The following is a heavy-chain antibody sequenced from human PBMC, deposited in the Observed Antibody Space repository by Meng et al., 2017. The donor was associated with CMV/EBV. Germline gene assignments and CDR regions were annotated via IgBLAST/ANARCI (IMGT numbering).Heavy chain of an antibody. V-gene: IGHV3-48*03. Sequence: GESLKISCAASGFTFSSYEMNWVRQAPGKGLEWVSYISSSGSTIYYADSVKGRFTISRDNSKNTLYLQMNSLRAEDTAVYYCSYRYYFDYWGQGTMVTVSS. CDR1: GFTFSSYE. D-gene: IGHD3-16*02. CDR2: ISSSGSTI. J-gene: IGHJ4*02. CDR3: SYRYYFDY.